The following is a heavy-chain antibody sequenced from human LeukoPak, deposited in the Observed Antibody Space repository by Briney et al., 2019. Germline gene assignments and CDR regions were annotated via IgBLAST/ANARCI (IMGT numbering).Heavy chain of an antibody. CDR2: IYYSGST. D-gene: IGHD3-10*01. J-gene: IGHJ4*02. Sequence: PSETLSLTCTVSGGSISSYYWSWIRQPPGKGLERIGYIYYSGSTNYNPSLKSRVTISVDTSKNQFSLKLSSVTAADTAVYYCASEDYYGSGSYYTSWGQGTLVTVSS. V-gene: IGHV4-59*01. CDR3: ASEDYYGSGSYYTS. CDR1: GGSISSYY.